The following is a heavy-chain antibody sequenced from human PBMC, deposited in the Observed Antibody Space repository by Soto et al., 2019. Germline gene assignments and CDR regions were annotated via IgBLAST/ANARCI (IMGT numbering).Heavy chain of an antibody. J-gene: IGHJ4*01. Sequence: SGTLSLTCTVSGGSISSGGYYWSWIRQHPGKGLEWIGYIYYSGSTYYNPSLKSRVTISVDTSKNQFSLKLSSVTAEDTAVYYCTTDSYITIVIVRFDYWGHGTLVTVSS. V-gene: IGHV4-31*03. CDR1: GGSISSGGYY. D-gene: IGHD3-16*02. CDR3: TTDSYITIVIVRFDY. CDR2: IYYSGST.